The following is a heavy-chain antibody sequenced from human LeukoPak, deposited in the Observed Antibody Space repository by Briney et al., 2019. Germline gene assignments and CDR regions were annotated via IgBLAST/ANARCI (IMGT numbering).Heavy chain of an antibody. Sequence: PSETLSITCTVSGGSISSYYWSWIRQPPGKGLEWIGYIYYSGTTNYNPSLKSRVTISVDTSKNQFSLKLSSVPAADTAVYYCARGVYIAAAQYGYWGQGTLVTVSS. CDR1: GGSISSYY. V-gene: IGHV4-59*01. D-gene: IGHD6-13*01. CDR3: ARGVYIAAAQYGY. CDR2: IYYSGTT. J-gene: IGHJ4*02.